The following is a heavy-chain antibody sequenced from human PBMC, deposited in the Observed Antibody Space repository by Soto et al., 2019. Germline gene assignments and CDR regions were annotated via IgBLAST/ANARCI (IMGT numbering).Heavy chain of an antibody. CDR3: ARDKGVNYDILTGYYIGYYYYYMDV. J-gene: IGHJ6*03. V-gene: IGHV3-48*01. CDR1: GFTFSSYS. D-gene: IGHD3-9*01. CDR2: ISSSSSTI. Sequence: EVQLVESGGGLVQPGGSLRLSCAASGFTFSSYSMNWVRQAPGKGLEWVSYISSSSSTIYYADSVKGRFTISRDNAKNSLYQQMNSLRAEDTAVYYCARDKGVNYDILTGYYIGYYYYYMDVWGKGTTVTVSS.